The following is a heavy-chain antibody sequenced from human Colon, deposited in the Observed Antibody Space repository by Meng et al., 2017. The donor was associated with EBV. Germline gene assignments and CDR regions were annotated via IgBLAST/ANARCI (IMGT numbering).Heavy chain of an antibody. CDR1: GGSLSRRNW. J-gene: IGHJ4*02. Sequence: QVRLQESGPGLGQPSGTLSLTCAFSGGSLSRRNWWSWVRQPPGKGLEWIGEIYHSGSTNYNPSLKSRVTISVDESKNQFSLRLSSVTAADTAVYYCARVGAYCGGDCYHPRWGQGTLVTVSS. D-gene: IGHD2-21*02. CDR2: IYHSGST. V-gene: IGHV4-4*02. CDR3: ARVGAYCGGDCYHPR.